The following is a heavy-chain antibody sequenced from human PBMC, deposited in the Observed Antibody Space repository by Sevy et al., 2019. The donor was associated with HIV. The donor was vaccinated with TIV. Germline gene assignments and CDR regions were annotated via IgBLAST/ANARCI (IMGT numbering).Heavy chain of an antibody. CDR2: VYDSGNS. J-gene: IGHJ4*02. Sequence: SETLFLTCAVSGGSINSFFWSWIRQSPGKGLEWIGYVYDSGNSEYNPSLRSRVTISVDTSKKQFSLKLSSVTAADTAVYYCARGGGIYYDSRGFHPQYYFDSWGQGTLVTVSS. V-gene: IGHV4-59*01. CDR1: GGSINSFF. CDR3: ARGGGIYYDSRGFHPQYYFDS. D-gene: IGHD3-22*01.